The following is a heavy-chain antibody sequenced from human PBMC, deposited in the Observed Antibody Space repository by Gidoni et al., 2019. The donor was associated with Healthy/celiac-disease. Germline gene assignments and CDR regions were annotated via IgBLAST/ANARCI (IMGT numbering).Heavy chain of an antibody. CDR3: ARVPSGGVVDY. CDR1: GFTFSSYA. CDR2: ISYDGSNK. V-gene: IGHV3-30-3*01. J-gene: IGHJ4*02. Sequence: QVQLVESGGGVVQPGRSLRLSCAASGFTFSSYAMHWVRQAPGKGLEWVAVISYDGSNKYYADSVKGRFTISRDNSKNTLYLQMNSLRAEDTAVYYCARVPSGGVVDYWGQGTLVTVSS. D-gene: IGHD2-15*01.